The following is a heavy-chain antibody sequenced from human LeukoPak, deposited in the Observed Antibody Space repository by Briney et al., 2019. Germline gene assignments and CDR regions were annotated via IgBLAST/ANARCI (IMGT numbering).Heavy chain of an antibody. D-gene: IGHD3-22*01. V-gene: IGHV4-34*01. Sequence: PSETLSPTCAVYGGSFSGYYWSWIRQPPGKGLEWIGEINHSGSTNYNPSLKSRVTISVDTSKNQFSLKLSSVTAADTAVYYCARGPDTYYYDSSGYYVMWGQGTLVTVSS. CDR1: GGSFSGYY. CDR3: ARGPDTYYYDSSGYYVM. CDR2: INHSGST. J-gene: IGHJ4*02.